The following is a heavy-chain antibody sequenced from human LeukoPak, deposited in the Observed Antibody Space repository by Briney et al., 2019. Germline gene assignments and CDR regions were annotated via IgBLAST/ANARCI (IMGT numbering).Heavy chain of an antibody. CDR2: MNPNSCNT. D-gene: IGHD3-9*01. V-gene: IGHV1-8*01. J-gene: IGHJ6*02. CDR1: GYTFTRYD. Sequence: SVKVSCKASGYTFTRYDINCVRQATGHGLEWMGWMNPNSCNTGYAQNFQGRVTMTRDTSISTAYTELSSLRSEAPAVYYCPRGYYEILTGYYYCGMDVGGQGTTVTVSS. CDR3: PRGYYEILTGYYYCGMDV.